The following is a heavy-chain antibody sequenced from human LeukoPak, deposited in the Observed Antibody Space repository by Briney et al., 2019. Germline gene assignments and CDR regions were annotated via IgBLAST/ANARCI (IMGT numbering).Heavy chain of an antibody. J-gene: IGHJ4*02. Sequence: GGSLRLSCAAPGFTFSSYGMHWVRQAPGKGLEWVAFIRYDGSNKYYADSVKGRFTISRDNSKNTLYLQMNSLRAEDTAVYYCAKDPLDYSGSYLFDYWGQGTLVTVSS. D-gene: IGHD1-26*01. CDR2: IRYDGSNK. V-gene: IGHV3-30*02. CDR1: GFTFSSYG. CDR3: AKDPLDYSGSYLFDY.